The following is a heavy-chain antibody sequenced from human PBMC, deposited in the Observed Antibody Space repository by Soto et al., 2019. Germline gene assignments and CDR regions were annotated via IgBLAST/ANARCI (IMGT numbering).Heavy chain of an antibody. D-gene: IGHD2-8*01. V-gene: IGHV4-61*01. J-gene: IGHJ4*02. CDR3: AAYFAYFGS. CDR2: VYRTGRT. CDR1: GGSFKSGSYS. Sequence: SETLSLTCTVSGGSFKSGSYSWSWIRQPPGKGLEWIGYVYRTGRTSYNPSLKSRVSISMDTPKNQFSLNLDSVTAADTAVGVCAAYFAYFGSWGQGTMVTVSS.